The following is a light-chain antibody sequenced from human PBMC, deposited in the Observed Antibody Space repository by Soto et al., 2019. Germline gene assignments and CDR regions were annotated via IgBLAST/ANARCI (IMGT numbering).Light chain of an antibody. Sequence: EIALTQSPGTLSLSPGERASLSCRASQSVSTNFLAWYQQKPGQAPRLLIYDASSRATGVPDRFSGSGSGTDFTLTISRLETEDFAVYYCQQYGSSPLTFGQGTKVDIK. CDR2: DAS. CDR1: QSVSTNF. V-gene: IGKV3-20*01. CDR3: QQYGSSPLT. J-gene: IGKJ1*01.